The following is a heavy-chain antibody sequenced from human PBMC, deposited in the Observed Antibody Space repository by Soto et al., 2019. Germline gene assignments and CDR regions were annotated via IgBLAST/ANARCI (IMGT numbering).Heavy chain of an antibody. Sequence: SVKVSCKASGGTFSSYAISWVRQAPGQGLEWMGGIIPIFGTANYAQKFQGRVTITADESTSTAYMELSSLRSEDTAVYYCARDTHKYYYESSGYSFPYWGQGTLVTVSS. J-gene: IGHJ4*02. D-gene: IGHD3-22*01. CDR2: IIPIFGTA. CDR3: ARDTHKYYYESSGYSFPY. CDR1: GGTFSSYA. V-gene: IGHV1-69*13.